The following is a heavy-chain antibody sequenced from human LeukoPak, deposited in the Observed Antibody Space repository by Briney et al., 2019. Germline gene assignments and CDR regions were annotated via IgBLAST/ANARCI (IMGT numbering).Heavy chain of an antibody. J-gene: IGHJ4*02. Sequence: GGSLRLSCAASGFTFNSYSMNWVRQAPGKGLEWVSSISSSSSYIYYADSVKGRLTISRDNAKNSLYLQMNSLRAEDTAVYYCARDRSVGAKHFDYWGQGTLVTVSS. CDR1: GFTFNSYS. CDR2: ISSSSSYI. D-gene: IGHD1-26*01. CDR3: ARDRSVGAKHFDY. V-gene: IGHV3-21*01.